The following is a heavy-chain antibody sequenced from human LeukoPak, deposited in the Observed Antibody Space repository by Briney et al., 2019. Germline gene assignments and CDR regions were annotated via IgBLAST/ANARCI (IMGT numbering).Heavy chain of an antibody. CDR2: IIPIFGTA. Sequence: SVKVLCKASGGTFSSYAISWVRQAPGQGLEWMGGIIPIFGTANYAQKFQGRVTITADESTSTAYMELSSLRSEDTAVYYCARLGAGYCSSTSCQSYYYYYGMDVWGQGTTVTVSS. CDR1: GGTFSSYA. D-gene: IGHD2-2*01. J-gene: IGHJ6*02. CDR3: ARLGAGYCSSTSCQSYYYYYGMDV. V-gene: IGHV1-69*01.